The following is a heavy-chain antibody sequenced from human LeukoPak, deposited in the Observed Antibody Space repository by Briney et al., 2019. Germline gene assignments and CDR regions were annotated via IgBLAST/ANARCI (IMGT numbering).Heavy chain of an antibody. J-gene: IGHJ4*02. D-gene: IGHD2-2*01. Sequence: ASVKVSCKASGYTFTNNYIHWVRQAPGQGLEWLGWINPSTGGTKYAQQFQGWVTLTKDTSTSTAYLDLSRLKSNDTAVYYCARGYSSMFIDNWGQGTLVSVSS. CDR3: ARGYSSMFIDN. CDR2: INPSTGGT. V-gene: IGHV1-2*04. CDR1: GYTFTNNY.